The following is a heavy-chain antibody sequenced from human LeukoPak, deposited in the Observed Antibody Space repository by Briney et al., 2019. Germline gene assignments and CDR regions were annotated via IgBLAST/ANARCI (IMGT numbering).Heavy chain of an antibody. CDR1: GSTIAYYW. CDR2: IYPGDSDT. Sequence: GEFLKISCKGSGSTIAYYWIGWVRQLPGKGLEWMGIIYPGDSDTKYIPSFQGQVTMSVDKSINTAYLQWGSLKASDTAMYYCARLSTRLLDHWGQGTRVTVSS. D-gene: IGHD3-3*01. V-gene: IGHV5-51*01. J-gene: IGHJ4*02. CDR3: ARLSTRLLDH.